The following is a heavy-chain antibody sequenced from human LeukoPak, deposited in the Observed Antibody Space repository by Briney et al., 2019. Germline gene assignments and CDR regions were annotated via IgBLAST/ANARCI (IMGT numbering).Heavy chain of an antibody. CDR1: GGSISRYY. CDR3: ARSDYHNSGSHTVFDAFDI. Sequence: SSETLSLTCTVSGGSISRYYWSWIRRPPGKGLEWIGYIDDSGNTNYNPSLKSQVTISVDKSKDQFSLKLSFVTAADTAMYYCARSDYHNSGSHTVFDAFDIWGQGTRVTVSS. D-gene: IGHD3-10*01. J-gene: IGHJ3*02. CDR2: IDDSGNT. V-gene: IGHV4-59*01.